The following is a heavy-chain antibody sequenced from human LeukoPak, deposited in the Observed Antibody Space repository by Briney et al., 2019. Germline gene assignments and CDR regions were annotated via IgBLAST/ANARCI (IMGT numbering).Heavy chain of an antibody. Sequence: ASVKVSCKASGYIFTTYYMRWVRPAPGQGLERVGIINPHGGSTSNAQKFQGRVTMTRDTSTSTVYMELSRLRFEDTAVYYCARSGVRGASSPDAFAVWGQGTLVTVSS. D-gene: IGHD3-10*02. CDR1: GYIFTTYY. J-gene: IGHJ3*01. V-gene: IGHV1-46*01. CDR2: INPHGGST. CDR3: ARSGVRGASSPDAFAV.